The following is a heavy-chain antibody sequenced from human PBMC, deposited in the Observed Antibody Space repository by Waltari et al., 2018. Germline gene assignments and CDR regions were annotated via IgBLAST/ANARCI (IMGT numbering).Heavy chain of an antibody. CDR2: INHSGST. CDR1: GGSCSGYY. CDR3: ARQFSSGWYSEY. J-gene: IGHJ4*02. V-gene: IGHV4-34*01. D-gene: IGHD6-19*01. Sequence: QVQLQQWGAGLLKPSETLSLTCAVYGGSCSGYYWSWIRQSPGKGLEWIGDINHSGSTNYNPSLKSRVTIAVDTSKNQFSLKVSSVTAADTAVYYCARQFSSGWYSEYWGQGTLVTVSS.